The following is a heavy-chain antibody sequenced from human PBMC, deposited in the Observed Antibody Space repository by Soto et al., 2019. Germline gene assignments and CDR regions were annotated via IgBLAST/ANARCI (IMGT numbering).Heavy chain of an antibody. J-gene: IGHJ4*02. V-gene: IGHV3-74*01. CDR2: IKGDGRAS. D-gene: IGHD6-13*01. CDR3: GRDLHIAAADY. Sequence: GGSLRPSCTASGFTFSGYWIHWVRQAPGKGLAWVSRIKGDGRASNYADSVQGRFTISRDNAKNTVYLQMNSLRADDTAVYYCGRDLHIAAADYWGQGTLVTVSS. CDR1: GFTFSGYW.